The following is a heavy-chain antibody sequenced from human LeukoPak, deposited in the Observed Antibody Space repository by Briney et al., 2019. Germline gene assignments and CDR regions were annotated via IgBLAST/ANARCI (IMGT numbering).Heavy chain of an antibody. J-gene: IGHJ4*02. V-gene: IGHV4-39*07. CDR1: GGSVSSGSYY. Sequence: PSETLSLTCTVSGGSVSSGSYYWGWIRQPPGKGLEWIGNIYYSGSTYYNPSLKSRVTISVETSKNQFSLKLSSVTAADTAVYYCAKDGRFPPEVLPRYFDYWGQGTLVTVSS. CDR3: AKDGRFPPEVLPRYFDY. D-gene: IGHD1-26*01. CDR2: IYYSGST.